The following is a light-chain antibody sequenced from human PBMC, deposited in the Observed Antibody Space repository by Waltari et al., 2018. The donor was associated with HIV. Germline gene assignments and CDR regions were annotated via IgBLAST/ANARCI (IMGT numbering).Light chain of an antibody. CDR3: QQSYTTPRT. J-gene: IGKJ1*01. CDR1: QSITSS. CDR2: AAS. V-gene: IGKV1-39*01. Sequence: DIQMTQSPSSLSPSVGERVTITCRASQSITSSLNWYQQKPGKAPNLLIYAASTLQTGVPSRFSGSGSGTDFTLTISSLQPEDFATYYCQQSYTTPRTFGQGTKVEIK.